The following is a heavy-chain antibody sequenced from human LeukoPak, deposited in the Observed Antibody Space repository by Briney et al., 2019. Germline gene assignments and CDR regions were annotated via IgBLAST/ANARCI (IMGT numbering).Heavy chain of an antibody. J-gene: IGHJ4*02. CDR3: ARAVKYGFWRHPRMGVAYYFDY. D-gene: IGHD3-3*01. Sequence: GGSLRLSCAASGFTFSSYSMNWVRQAPGKGLEWVSSISSSNSYIYYADSVKGRFTISRDNAKNPLSLQINSVRAEDTAVYYWARAVKYGFWRHPRMGVAYYFDYWGQGTLVTVS. CDR2: ISSSNSYI. CDR1: GFTFSSYS. V-gene: IGHV3-21*01.